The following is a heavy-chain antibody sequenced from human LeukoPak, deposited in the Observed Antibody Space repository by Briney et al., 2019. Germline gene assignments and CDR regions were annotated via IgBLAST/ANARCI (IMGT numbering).Heavy chain of an antibody. CDR3: AKDLFLAAAATPDY. CDR2: IKQDGSEK. J-gene: IGHJ4*02. V-gene: IGHV3-7*01. D-gene: IGHD6-13*01. CDR1: GFTFSSYW. Sequence: GGSLRLSCAASGFTFSSYWMSWVRQAPGKGLEWVANIKQDGSEKYYVDSVKGRFTISRDNAKNSLYLQMNSLRAEDTAVYYCAKDLFLAAAATPDYWGQGTLITVSS.